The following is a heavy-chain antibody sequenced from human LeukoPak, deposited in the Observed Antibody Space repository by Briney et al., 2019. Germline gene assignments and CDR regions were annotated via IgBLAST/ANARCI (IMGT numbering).Heavy chain of an antibody. J-gene: IGHJ4*02. CDR3: ARRSGLFDY. V-gene: IGHV3-21*01. CDR2: ISSGGDYI. Sequence: AGGSLRLSCAASGFTFTSYSMDWVRQAPGKGLEWVSSISSGGDYIFYADSVKGRFTISRDNAKNSLYLQMNSLRAEDTAVYYCARRSGLFDYWGQGTLVTVSS. CDR1: GFTFTSYS.